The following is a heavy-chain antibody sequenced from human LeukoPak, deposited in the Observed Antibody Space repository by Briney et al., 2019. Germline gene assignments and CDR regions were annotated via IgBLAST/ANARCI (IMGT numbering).Heavy chain of an antibody. V-gene: IGHV3-23*01. J-gene: IGHJ5*02. CDR3: AKDIVRGDCSGGSCYPLDP. CDR1: GFTFSNYA. Sequence: PGGSLRLSCAASGFTFSNYAMSWVRKPSGKGLGWVSTISGSGVNTYYADSVKGRFTISSDNSKTTLYLQMNSLRAEDTAVYYCAKDIVRGDCSGGSCYPLDPWGQGTLVTVSS. CDR2: ISGSGVNT. D-gene: IGHD2-15*01.